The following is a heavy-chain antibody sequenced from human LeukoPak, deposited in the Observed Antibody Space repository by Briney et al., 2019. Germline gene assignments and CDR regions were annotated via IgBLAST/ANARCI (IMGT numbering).Heavy chain of an antibody. CDR3: ARDNLGYCSGGSCNNWFDP. J-gene: IGHJ5*02. CDR1: GFTFDDYG. D-gene: IGHD2-15*01. V-gene: IGHV3-20*04. CDR2: INWDGGST. Sequence: GGSLRLSCAASGFTFDDYGMSWVRQAPGKGLEWVSGINWDGGSTGYADSVKGRFTISRDNAKNSLYLQMNSLRAEDTALYYCARDNLGYCSGGSCNNWFDPWGQGTLVTVSS.